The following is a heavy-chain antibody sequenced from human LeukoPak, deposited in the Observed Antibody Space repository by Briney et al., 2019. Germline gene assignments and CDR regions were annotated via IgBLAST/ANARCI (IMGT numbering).Heavy chain of an antibody. J-gene: IGHJ6*03. CDR1: GGSFSGYY. Sequence: SETLSLTCAVYGGSFSGYYWSWIRQPPGKGLEWIGEVNHSGSTNYNPSLKSRVTISVDTSKNQFSLKLSSVTAADTAVYYCARGILLRYFDWSYYYYMDVWGKGTTVTVSS. CDR2: VNHSGST. CDR3: ARGILLRYFDWSYYYYMDV. D-gene: IGHD3-9*01. V-gene: IGHV4-34*01.